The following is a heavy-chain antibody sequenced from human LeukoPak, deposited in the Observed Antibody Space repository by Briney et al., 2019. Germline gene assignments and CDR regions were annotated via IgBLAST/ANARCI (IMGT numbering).Heavy chain of an antibody. CDR3: ARTDDY. Sequence: GGSLRLSCAASGFTVSSNYMSWVRQAPGKGRGRVSVICSGCSTYYADSVKGRFTISRDNSKNTHYLQMNSLRAEDTAVYYCARTDDYWGQGTLVTVSS. J-gene: IGHJ4*02. CDR2: ICSGCST. V-gene: IGHV3-53*01. CDR1: GFTVSSNY.